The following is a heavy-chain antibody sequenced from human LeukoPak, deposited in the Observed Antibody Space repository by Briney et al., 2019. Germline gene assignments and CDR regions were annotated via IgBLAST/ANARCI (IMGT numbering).Heavy chain of an antibody. CDR3: ATEAIVVVTARDYWYFDL. CDR1: GGTXITYA. J-gene: IGHJ2*01. Sequence: TSMKNACKPYGGTXITYAISRVRQTPGQGLECMGKIIPILGIPNYAQKFKDRVTITADKSKTKAYMEMSSVRSEDTAVYYCATEAIVVVTARDYWYFDLWGRGTLVTVSS. V-gene: IGHV1-69*04. CDR2: IIPILGIP. D-gene: IGHD2-21*02.